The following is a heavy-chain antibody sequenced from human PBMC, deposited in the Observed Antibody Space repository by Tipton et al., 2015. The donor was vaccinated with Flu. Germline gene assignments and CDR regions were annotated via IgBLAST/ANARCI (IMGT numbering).Heavy chain of an antibody. CDR3: ARIAFRDSPDYGRD. V-gene: IGHV4-38-2*01. Sequence: GLVKPSETLSLTCAVSGYSITSGFFWGWIRQPPGKGLEWVATISHTGNASYNPSLQGRVSITIDTSRNHVSLTLTSVTAADTATYYCARIAFRDSPDYGRDWGQGILVTVSS. CDR1: GYSITSGFF. CDR2: ISHTGNA. J-gene: IGHJ4*02. D-gene: IGHD4/OR15-4a*01.